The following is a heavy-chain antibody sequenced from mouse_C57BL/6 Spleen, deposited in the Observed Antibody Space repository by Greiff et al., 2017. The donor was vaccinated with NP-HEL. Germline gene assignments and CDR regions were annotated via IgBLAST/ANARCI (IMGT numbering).Heavy chain of an antibody. CDR3: ARGSNNAELAY. CDR1: GFNIKSSG. CDR2: IDPTNGNT. Sequence: QVQLQQSVAELVRPGASVKLSCTASGFNIKSSGIRWVKQRTGQGLEWIGRIDPTNGNTNYDQKFQGKATLTADKSSNTAYMQLRSLTSEDTAIYFCARGSNNAELAYWGQGTMVTVSA. J-gene: IGHJ3*01. D-gene: IGHD1-3*01. V-gene: IGHV1-81*01.